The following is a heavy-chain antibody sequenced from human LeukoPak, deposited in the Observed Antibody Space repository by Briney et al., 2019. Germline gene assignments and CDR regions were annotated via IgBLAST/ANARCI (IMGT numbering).Heavy chain of an antibody. CDR2: LYSGGST. CDR3: ARDESFDY. Sequence: GGSLRLSCAASGFTVSSTYMNWVRQAPGKGLEWVSVLYSGGSTYYAGSVKGRFTISRDNSKNTLYLQMNALRAEDTAVYYCARDESFDYWGQGTLVTVSS. J-gene: IGHJ4*02. V-gene: IGHV3-66*01. CDR1: GFTVSSTY.